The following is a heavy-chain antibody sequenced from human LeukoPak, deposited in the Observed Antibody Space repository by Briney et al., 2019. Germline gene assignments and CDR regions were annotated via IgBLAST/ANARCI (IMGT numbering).Heavy chain of an antibody. J-gene: IGHJ4*02. CDR3: ARHGTRILVGSNFDY. D-gene: IGHD2-8*02. CDR1: GGSFITSVYS. V-gene: IGHV4-39*01. CDR2: IYPNGRT. Sequence: SETLSLTCSVSGGSFITSVYSWGWIRQPPGKGQEWIGSIYPNGRTHYHPSLTSRFTISVDKSRNQFSLRLDFVTAADTAVYFCARHGTRILVGSNFDYWGQGILLTVSS.